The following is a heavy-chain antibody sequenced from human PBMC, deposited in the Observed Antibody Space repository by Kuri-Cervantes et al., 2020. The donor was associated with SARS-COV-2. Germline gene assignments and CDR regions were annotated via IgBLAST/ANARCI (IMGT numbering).Heavy chain of an antibody. D-gene: IGHD1-7*01. CDR1: GGSISSGCYA. V-gene: IGHV4-30-2*01. CDR3: AGSITGTTVPECFDY. Sequence: SQTLSLTCAVSGGSISSGCYAWSWIRQPPGKGLEWIGYIYHSGITYYNPSLKSRVTISVDRSKNQFSLKLGSVTAADTAVYYCAGSITGTTVPECFDYWGQGTLVTVSS. CDR2: IYHSGIT. J-gene: IGHJ4*02.